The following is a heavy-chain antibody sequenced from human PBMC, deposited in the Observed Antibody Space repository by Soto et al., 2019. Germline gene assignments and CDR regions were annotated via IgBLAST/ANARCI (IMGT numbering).Heavy chain of an antibody. V-gene: IGHV4-39*01. Sequence: SETLSLTCTVSGGSVNSNIYYWAWIRQSPGKGLEWLGSVYNTGSTYYNPSLETRIAISADTSTNQFSQRLTSVTAADTAVFFFARHPRPPGSGTPYNWFDPWGQGTLVTVSS. J-gene: IGHJ5*02. D-gene: IGHD3-10*01. CDR2: VYNTGST. CDR1: GGSVNSNIYY. CDR3: ARHPRPPGSGTPYNWFDP.